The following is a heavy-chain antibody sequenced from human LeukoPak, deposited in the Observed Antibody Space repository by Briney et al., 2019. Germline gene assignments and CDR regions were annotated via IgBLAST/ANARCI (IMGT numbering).Heavy chain of an antibody. J-gene: IGHJ3*02. V-gene: IGHV1-18*01. CDR2: ISGDNGDT. CDR3: VGWSGSYRVNYDAFDI. Sequence: ASVKVSCKTSGYTSTTSGLNWVRQAPGQGLEWMGWISGDNGDTNYAQKLQGRVTMTTDTSTGTVYMELRSLRSDDTAVYYCVGWSGSYRVNYDAFDIWGQGTMVTVSS. D-gene: IGHD1-26*01. CDR1: GYTSTTSG.